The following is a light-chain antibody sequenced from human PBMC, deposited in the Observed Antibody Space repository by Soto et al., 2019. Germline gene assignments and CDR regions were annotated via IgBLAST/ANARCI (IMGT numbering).Light chain of an antibody. Sequence: QSALTQPPSVSGSPGQSVTISCTGTSSDVGSYNRVSWYQQPPGTAPKLMIYEVSNWPSGVPDRFSGSKSGNTASLTISGLQAEDEADYYCSLYTSSSTYVVFGGGTKLTVL. CDR2: EVS. J-gene: IGLJ2*01. CDR3: SLYTSSSTYVV. V-gene: IGLV2-18*01. CDR1: SSDVGSYNR.